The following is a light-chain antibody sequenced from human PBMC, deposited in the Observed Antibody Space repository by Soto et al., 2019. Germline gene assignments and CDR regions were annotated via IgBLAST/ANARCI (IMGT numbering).Light chain of an antibody. CDR2: EVS. Sequence: QSVLTQPASVSGSPGQSITISCTGTSSDVGGYSYVSWYQQHPGKAPKLMIYEVSNRPSGVSNRFSGSKSGNTASLTISGLQAEDEADYYCTSYTSSSTLYVFGTGTKLTGL. CDR3: TSYTSSSTLYV. CDR1: SSDVGGYSY. V-gene: IGLV2-14*01. J-gene: IGLJ1*01.